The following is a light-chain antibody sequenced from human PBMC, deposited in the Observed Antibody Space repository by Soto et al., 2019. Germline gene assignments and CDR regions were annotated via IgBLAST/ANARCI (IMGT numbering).Light chain of an antibody. J-gene: IGKJ1*01. CDR1: QSIRSW. CDR2: DAS. Sequence: DIQMTQSPSTLSASVGDRVTITCRASQSIRSWLAWYQQKPGKAPNLLIYDASSLESGVPARFSGSGFGTEFTLTISSLQPDDFATYYCQQDNTYATFGQGTKVEI. CDR3: QQDNTYAT. V-gene: IGKV1-5*01.